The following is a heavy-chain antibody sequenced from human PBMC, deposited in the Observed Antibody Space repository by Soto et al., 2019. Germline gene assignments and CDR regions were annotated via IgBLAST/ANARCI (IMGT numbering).Heavy chain of an antibody. Sequence: ASVKVSCKVSGYTLTELSMHWVRQAPGKGLEWMGGFDPEDGETIYAQKFQGRVTMTEDTSTDTAYMELSSLRSEDTAVYYCATVGPRDRSIAVAGPPSWDYWGQGTLVTVSS. CDR3: ATVGPRDRSIAVAGPPSWDY. CDR2: FDPEDGET. V-gene: IGHV1-24*01. J-gene: IGHJ4*02. D-gene: IGHD6-19*01. CDR1: GYTLTELS.